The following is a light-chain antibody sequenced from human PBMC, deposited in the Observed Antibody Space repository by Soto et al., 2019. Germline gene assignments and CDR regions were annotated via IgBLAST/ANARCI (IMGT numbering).Light chain of an antibody. V-gene: IGKV3-11*01. CDR2: HAS. CDR1: QSVSSY. Sequence: EIVLTQSPATLSLSPGERATLSCRASQSVSSYLAWYQQKPGQAPRLLIYHASNRDTGIPARFSGSGSGTDFTLTISSLEPEDFAVYYCQQRSNWPPITFGQGTRLE. CDR3: QQRSNWPPIT. J-gene: IGKJ5*01.